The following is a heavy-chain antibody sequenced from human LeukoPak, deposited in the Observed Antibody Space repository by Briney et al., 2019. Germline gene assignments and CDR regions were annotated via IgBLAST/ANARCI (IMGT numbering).Heavy chain of an antibody. CDR3: ARGRIAAAGRDLVF. Sequence: GASVKVSCKASGYTFTSYDINWVRQATGQGLEWMGWMNPNSGNTGYAQKFQGRVTMTRNTSISTAYMELSSLRSEETAVYYCARGRIAAAGRDLVFWGQGTLVTVSS. CDR1: GYTFTSYD. J-gene: IGHJ4*02. CDR2: MNPNSGNT. V-gene: IGHV1-8*01. D-gene: IGHD6-13*01.